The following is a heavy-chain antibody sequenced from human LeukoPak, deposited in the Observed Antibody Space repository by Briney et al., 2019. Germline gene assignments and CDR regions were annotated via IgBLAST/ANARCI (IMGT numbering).Heavy chain of an antibody. CDR1: GFTFSSYA. J-gene: IGHJ4*02. V-gene: IGHV3-23*01. D-gene: IGHD2-21*02. CDR2: SNGSGGRT. CDR3: AKSGYCGGDCYSKDLDY. Sequence: PGGSLRLSCAASGFTFSSYAMSWVRQAPGKGLEWVSGSNGSGGRTYYADSVKGRFTISRDNSKNTLYLQMNSLGAEDTAVYYCAKSGYCGGDCYSKDLDYWGQGTLLTVSS.